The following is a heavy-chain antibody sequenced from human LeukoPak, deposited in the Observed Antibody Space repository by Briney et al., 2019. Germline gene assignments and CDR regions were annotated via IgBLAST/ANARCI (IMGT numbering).Heavy chain of an antibody. CDR2: IYTSGST. Sequence: SETLSLTCTVSGGSISSGSYYWSWIRQPAGKGLEWIGRIYTSGSTNYNPSLKSRVTISPDTSKNQFSLSLSSVTAADTAVYYCARVTYSSSWRGGCFDYWGQGTLVTVSS. V-gene: IGHV4-61*02. CDR1: GGSISSGSYY. D-gene: IGHD6-13*01. CDR3: ARVTYSSSWRGGCFDY. J-gene: IGHJ4*02.